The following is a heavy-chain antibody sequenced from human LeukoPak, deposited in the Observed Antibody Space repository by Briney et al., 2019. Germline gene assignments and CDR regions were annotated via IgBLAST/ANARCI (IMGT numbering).Heavy chain of an antibody. CDR2: IYSGGST. V-gene: IGHV3-53*01. CDR1: GFTVSSNY. Sequence: GGSLRLSCAASGFTVSSNYMSWVRQAPGKGPEWVSVIYSGGSTYHADSVKDRFTISRDDPKNTLYLQMNSLRAEDTAVYYCLINDYWGQGTLVTVSS. D-gene: IGHD3-22*01. CDR3: LINDY. J-gene: IGHJ4*02.